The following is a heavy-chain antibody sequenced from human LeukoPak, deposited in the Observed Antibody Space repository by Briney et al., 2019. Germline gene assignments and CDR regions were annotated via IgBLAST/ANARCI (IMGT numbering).Heavy chain of an antibody. CDR3: ARQALWFFDH. V-gene: IGHV4-39*01. D-gene: IGHD2-21*01. Sequence: PSETLSLTCTASGGSISSNSNYWAWIRQPPGRGLEWIGSISYGGSTYYSPSLESRVTISVDTSKNQFSLRLSSVTAADTAVYYCARQALWFFDHWSQGTLVTVSS. J-gene: IGHJ4*02. CDR1: GGSISSNSNY. CDR2: ISYGGST.